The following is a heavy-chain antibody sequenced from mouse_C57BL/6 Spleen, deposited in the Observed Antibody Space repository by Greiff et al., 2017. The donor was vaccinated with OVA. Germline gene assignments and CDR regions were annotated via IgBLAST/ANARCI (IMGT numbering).Heavy chain of an antibody. J-gene: IGHJ3*01. V-gene: IGHV1-69*01. Sequence: VQLQQPGAELVMPWASVKLSCQASGYPFTRYWMHWVEQRPGPGLEWIGESDPSDSYTNYNQKFKGKSTLTVDKSSSTAYMQLSSLTSEDSAVYYCARDYDGYPFAYWGQGTLVTVSA. CDR2: SDPSDSYT. CDR3: ARDYDGYPFAY. CDR1: GYPFTRYW. D-gene: IGHD2-3*01.